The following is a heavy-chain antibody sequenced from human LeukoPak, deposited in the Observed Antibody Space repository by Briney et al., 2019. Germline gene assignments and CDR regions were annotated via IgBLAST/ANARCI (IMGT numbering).Heavy chain of an antibody. CDR3: ARHSVGSYFFLDYFDY. D-gene: IGHD1-26*01. CDR1: GYSFTSYW. CDR2: IYPGDSDT. Sequence: GESLKISCQGSGYSFTSYWIGWVRQMPGKGLEWMGIIYPGDSDTRYSPSFQGQVTISADKSISTAYLQWSSLKASDTAMYYCARHSVGSYFFLDYFDYWGQGTLVTVSS. J-gene: IGHJ4*02. V-gene: IGHV5-51*01.